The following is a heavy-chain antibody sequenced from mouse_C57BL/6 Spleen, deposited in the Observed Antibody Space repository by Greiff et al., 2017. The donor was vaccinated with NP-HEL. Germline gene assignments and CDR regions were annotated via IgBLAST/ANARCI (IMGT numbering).Heavy chain of an antibody. D-gene: IGHD2-3*01. V-gene: IGHV8-12*01. Sequence: QVTLKESGPGILQSSQTLSLTCSFSGFSLSTSGMGVCWIRQPSGKGLEWLAHIYWDDDKRYNPSLKSRLAISKDTSRNQIFLKITSVETADTATYYCARNYDGYWYFDVWGTGTTVTVSS. CDR1: GFSLSTSGMG. CDR2: IYWDDDK. J-gene: IGHJ1*03. CDR3: ARNYDGYWYFDV.